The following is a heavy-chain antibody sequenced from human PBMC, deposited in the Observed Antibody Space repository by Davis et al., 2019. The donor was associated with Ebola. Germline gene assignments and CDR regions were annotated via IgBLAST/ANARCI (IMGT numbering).Heavy chain of an antibody. CDR1: GDSVSRNSVA. V-gene: IGHV6-1*01. CDR2: TYYRSKWNN. D-gene: IGHD6-19*01. J-gene: IGHJ5*02. Sequence: SQTLSLTCAISGDSVSRNSVAWNWIRQSPSRGLEWLGRTYYRSKWNNDYAESLKSRITINADTSKNQLSLQLNSVTPEDTAVYYCARDESIAVAGPRGWFDPWGQGTLVTVSS. CDR3: ARDESIAVAGPRGWFDP.